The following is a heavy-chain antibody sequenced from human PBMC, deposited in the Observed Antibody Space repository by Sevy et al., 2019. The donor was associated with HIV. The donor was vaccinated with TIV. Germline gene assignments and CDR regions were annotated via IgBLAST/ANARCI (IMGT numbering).Heavy chain of an antibody. D-gene: IGHD3-16*01. CDR3: ARGGGDGAFDI. CDR2: ISSSSSYI. Sequence: GGSLRLSCAASGFTFSSYSMNWVRQAPGKGLEWVSYISSSSSYIYYADSVKGRFTISRDNAKNSLYLQMNSLRAEDTAVYYCARGGGDGAFDIWGQGTMVTVSS. V-gene: IGHV3-21*01. J-gene: IGHJ3*02. CDR1: GFTFSSYS.